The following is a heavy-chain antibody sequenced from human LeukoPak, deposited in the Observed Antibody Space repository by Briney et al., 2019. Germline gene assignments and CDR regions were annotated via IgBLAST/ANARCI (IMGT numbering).Heavy chain of an antibody. CDR3: TRDIVGATDPSGPFDY. CDR2: ISSSGSTI. J-gene: IGHJ4*02. D-gene: IGHD1-26*01. V-gene: IGHV3-11*01. CDR1: GFTFSDYY. Sequence: GGSLRLSCATSGFTFSDYYMSWIRQAPGKGLEWVSYISSSGSTIYYADSMKGRFTISRDNAKNSLYLQMNSLRAEDTAVYYCTRDIVGATDPSGPFDYWGQGTLVTVSS.